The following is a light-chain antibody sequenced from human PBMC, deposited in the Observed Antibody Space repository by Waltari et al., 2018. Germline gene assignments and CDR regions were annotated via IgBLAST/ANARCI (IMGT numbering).Light chain of an antibody. J-gene: IGLJ1*01. V-gene: IGLV2-11*01. CDR1: SSDVVRYNF. CDR3: CSHAGSTRYL. Sequence: QSALTPPRSVSGSPAQSVTTSCTGTSSDVVRYNFVSCYQLHQGKAPKLMIFDVSKRPSGVPDRFSGSKSGNTAFLTISGLQAEDEADYYCCSHAGSTRYLFGTGTQVTVL. CDR2: DVS.